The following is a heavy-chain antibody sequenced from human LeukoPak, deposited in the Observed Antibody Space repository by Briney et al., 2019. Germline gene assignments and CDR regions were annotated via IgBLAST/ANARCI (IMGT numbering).Heavy chain of an antibody. CDR3: ARDRGRYYMDV. CDR2: INRDGSIT. Sequence: PGGSLRLSCAASGFTSSDYWMHWVRQAPGKGLVWVSRINRDGSITTYADSVRGRFTISRDNAKNTVYLQMNSLRAEDTGMYYCARDRGRYYMDVWGKGTTVTISS. D-gene: IGHD6-25*01. J-gene: IGHJ6*03. CDR1: GFTSSDYW. V-gene: IGHV3-74*01.